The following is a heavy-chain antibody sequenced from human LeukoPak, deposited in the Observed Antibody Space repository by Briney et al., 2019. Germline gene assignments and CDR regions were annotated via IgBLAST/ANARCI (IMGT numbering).Heavy chain of an antibody. J-gene: IGHJ5*02. Sequence: TSETLSLTCTVSGYSIRSGYYWGWIRQPPGKGLEWIGSIYHSGSTYYNPSLKGRVTISVDTSKNQFSLKLSSVTAADTAVYYCARKVVAATPNWFDPWGQGTLVTVSS. CDR1: GYSIRSGYY. CDR3: ARKVVAATPNWFDP. V-gene: IGHV4-38-2*02. D-gene: IGHD2-15*01. CDR2: IYHSGST.